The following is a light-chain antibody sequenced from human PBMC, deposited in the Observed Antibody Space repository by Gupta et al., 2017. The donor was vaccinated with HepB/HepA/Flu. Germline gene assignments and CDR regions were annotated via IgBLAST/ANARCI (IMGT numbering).Light chain of an antibody. Sequence: DIQMTQSPSTLSASFGDRVPITCRASQSINDWLAWYQQKPGNAPRRLISKASNLEIGVPTRFIGSGSGTEFTLNITSVQANDVAIYFCIRYKGYPWTFGRGTKVETK. CDR3: IRYKGYPWT. CDR2: KAS. J-gene: IGKJ1*01. CDR1: QSINDW. V-gene: IGKV1-5*03.